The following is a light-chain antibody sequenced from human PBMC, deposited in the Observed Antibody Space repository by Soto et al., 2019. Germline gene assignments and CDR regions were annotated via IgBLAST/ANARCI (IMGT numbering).Light chain of an antibody. J-gene: IGKJ1*01. Sequence: DIQMTHSPSSLSASVVDRVTITFRSSQSIVTYLNWYLQKPGKAPKLLIYAASNLQSGVPSRFSGSGSGTDFTLTISSLQPEDFATYFCQQSYSTPPWRFGQGTKVDI. CDR2: AAS. CDR3: QQSYSTPPWR. V-gene: IGKV1-39*01. CDR1: QSIVTY.